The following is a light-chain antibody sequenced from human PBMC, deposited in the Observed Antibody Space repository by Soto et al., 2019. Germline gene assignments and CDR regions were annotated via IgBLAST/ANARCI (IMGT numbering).Light chain of an antibody. Sequence: EIVLTQSPGTLSLSPGERATLSCRASESVASNYLAWYQHKPGQAPRLLFFGASNRATGIPDRFSGSGSGTDFTLTISRLEPEDFALYYCHQYGSSPWTLGQGTKVDIK. CDR1: ESVASNY. V-gene: IGKV3-20*01. CDR2: GAS. CDR3: HQYGSSPWT. J-gene: IGKJ1*01.